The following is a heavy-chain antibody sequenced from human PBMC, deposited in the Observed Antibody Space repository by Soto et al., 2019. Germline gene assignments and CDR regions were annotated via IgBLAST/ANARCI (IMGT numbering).Heavy chain of an antibody. D-gene: IGHD6-13*01. CDR1: GDRFTTYW. CDR2: IHPGDSDT. Sequence: GESLKISCNVSGDRFTTYWIAWVRQMPGKGLEWMGIIHPGDSDTNYSPSLQGHVTISADKSISTAYLQWSSLKASDTAMYYCARIAAAYYYYYGMDVWGQGTTVTVSS. V-gene: IGHV5-51*01. CDR3: ARIAAAYYYYYGMDV. J-gene: IGHJ6*02.